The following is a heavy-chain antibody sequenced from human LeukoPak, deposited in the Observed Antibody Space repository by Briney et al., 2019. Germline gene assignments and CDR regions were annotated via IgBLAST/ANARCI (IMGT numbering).Heavy chain of an antibody. V-gene: IGHV1-8*01. CDR2: MNPNSGNT. D-gene: IGHD5-12*01. J-gene: IGHJ3*02. CDR3: ARGFMVAKLISDAFDI. CDR1: GYTFTSYD. Sequence: GASVKVSCKASGYTFTSYDINWVRQATGQGLEWMGWMNPNSGNTGYAQKFQGRVTMTRNTSISTAYMELSSLRSEDTAVYYCARGFMVAKLISDAFDIWGQGTMVTVSS.